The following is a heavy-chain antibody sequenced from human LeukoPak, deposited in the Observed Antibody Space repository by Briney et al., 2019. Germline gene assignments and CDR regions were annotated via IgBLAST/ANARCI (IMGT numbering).Heavy chain of an antibody. Sequence: ASVKVSCKSSGNIFSSYGIIWVRQAPGQGLEWMGIINPSGGSTNYAQGFQGRVTMTRDTSTSTVYMELSSLRSEDTAVYYCARGANTAMLKSHYYGMDVWGQGTTVTVSS. CDR1: GNIFSSYG. CDR2: INPSGGST. CDR3: ARGANTAMLKSHYYGMDV. V-gene: IGHV1-46*01. J-gene: IGHJ6*02. D-gene: IGHD5-18*01.